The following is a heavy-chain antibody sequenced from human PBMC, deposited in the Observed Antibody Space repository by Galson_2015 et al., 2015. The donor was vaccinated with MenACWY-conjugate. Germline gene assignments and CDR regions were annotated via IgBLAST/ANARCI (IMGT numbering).Heavy chain of an antibody. J-gene: IGHJ5*02. D-gene: IGHD6-6*01. Sequence: SLRLSCAASGFTFSSYWMHWVRQSPGKGLVWVSRINSDGSSANYADSVKGRFTISRDNAKNTLYLQMNSLRAEDTAIYYCTKAAARYSTSSAFNWFDPWGQGALVTVSS. CDR1: GFTFSSYW. V-gene: IGHV3-74*01. CDR2: INSDGSSA. CDR3: TKAAARYSTSSAFNWFDP.